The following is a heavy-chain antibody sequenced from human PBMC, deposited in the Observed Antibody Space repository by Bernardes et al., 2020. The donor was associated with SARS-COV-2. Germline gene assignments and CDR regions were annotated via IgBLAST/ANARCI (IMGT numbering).Heavy chain of an antibody. V-gene: IGHV1-18*01. D-gene: IGHD3-10*01. Sequence: ASVKVSCKASGYTFTSYGISWVRQAPGQGLEWMGWISTYNGNSNYAQKFQDRVTMTTDTSTNTAYMELRSLRSDDTAVYYCARDWSGYWGQGTLVTVSS. CDR2: ISTYNGNS. CDR3: ARDWSGY. CDR1: GYTFTSYG. J-gene: IGHJ4*02.